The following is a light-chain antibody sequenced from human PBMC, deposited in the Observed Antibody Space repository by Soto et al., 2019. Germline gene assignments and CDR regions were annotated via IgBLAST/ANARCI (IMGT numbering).Light chain of an antibody. J-gene: IGKJ5*01. CDR2: AAS. CDR1: QSSSSY. CDR3: QQSYIMSEGYT. V-gene: IGKV1-39*01. Sequence: DIQMTQSPSSLSASVGDRVTITCRASQSSSSYLNWYQQKPGKAPKLLIYAASSLQSGVPSRFSGSGSGTDFTLTITSLQPEDFATYYCQQSYIMSEGYTFXQGTRMEIK.